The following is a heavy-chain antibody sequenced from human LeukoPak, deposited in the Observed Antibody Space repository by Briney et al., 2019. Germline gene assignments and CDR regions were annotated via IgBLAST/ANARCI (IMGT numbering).Heavy chain of an antibody. Sequence: GGSLRLSCAASGFTFSSYSMNWVRQAPGKGLEWVSSISSSSSYIYYADSVEGRFTISRDNAKNSLYLQMNSLRAEDTAVYYCARTIEEYCSGGSCYHYYLDYWGQGTLVTVSS. CDR1: GFTFSSYS. CDR3: ARTIEEYCSGGSCYHYYLDY. D-gene: IGHD2-15*01. V-gene: IGHV3-21*01. J-gene: IGHJ4*02. CDR2: ISSSSSYI.